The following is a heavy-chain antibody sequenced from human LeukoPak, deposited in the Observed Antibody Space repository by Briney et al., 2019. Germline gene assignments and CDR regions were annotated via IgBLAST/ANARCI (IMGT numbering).Heavy chain of an antibody. Sequence: PGGSLRLSCAASGFTFSSYEMNRVRQAPGKGLEWVANIKDDGSGKYYVDSLKGRFTISRDNAKNSLYLQMNSLRAEDTAVYYCARVGYSSSWSPSDYWGQGALVTVSS. CDR3: ARVGYSSSWSPSDY. J-gene: IGHJ4*02. CDR2: IKDDGSGK. D-gene: IGHD6-13*01. V-gene: IGHV3-7*01. CDR1: GFTFSSYE.